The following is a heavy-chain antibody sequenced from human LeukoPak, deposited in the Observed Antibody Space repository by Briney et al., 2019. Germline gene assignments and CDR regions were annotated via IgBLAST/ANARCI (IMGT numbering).Heavy chain of an antibody. D-gene: IGHD5-12*01. CDR3: ARDGGGRWLRFPYYYYMDV. CDR2: IIPIFGTA. CDR1: GGTFSSYA. J-gene: IGHJ6*03. V-gene: IGHV1-69*06. Sequence: ASVKVSCKASGGTFSSYAISWVRQAPGQGLEWMGGIIPIFGTANYAQKFQGRVTITADKSTSTAYMELSSLRSEDTAVYYCARDGGGRWLRFPYYYYMDVWGKGTTVTVSS.